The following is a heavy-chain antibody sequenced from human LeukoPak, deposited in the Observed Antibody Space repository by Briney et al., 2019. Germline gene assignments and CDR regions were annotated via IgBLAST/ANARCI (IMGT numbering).Heavy chain of an antibody. Sequence: SETLSLTCTVSGGSISSYYWSWIRQPAGKGLEWIGRIYTSGGTNYNPSLKSRVTMSVDTSKNQFSLKLSSVTAADTAVYYCARDRQQQLANWFDPWGQGTLVTVSS. CDR2: IYTSGGT. CDR1: GGSISSYY. V-gene: IGHV4-4*07. J-gene: IGHJ5*02. CDR3: ARDRQQQLANWFDP. D-gene: IGHD6-13*01.